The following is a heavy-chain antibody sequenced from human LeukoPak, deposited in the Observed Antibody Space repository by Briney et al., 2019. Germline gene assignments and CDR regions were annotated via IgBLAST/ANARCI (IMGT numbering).Heavy chain of an antibody. Sequence: SETLSLTCTVSGGSISSYYRSWIRQPPGKGLEWIGYIYYSGSTNYNPSLKSRVTISIDRSKNQFSLKVNSVTAADTAVYYCASAYYDTTGYYYALGYWGQGTLVTVSS. CDR2: IYYSGST. J-gene: IGHJ4*02. CDR1: GGSISSYY. CDR3: ASAYYDTTGYYYALGY. D-gene: IGHD3-22*01. V-gene: IGHV4-59*01.